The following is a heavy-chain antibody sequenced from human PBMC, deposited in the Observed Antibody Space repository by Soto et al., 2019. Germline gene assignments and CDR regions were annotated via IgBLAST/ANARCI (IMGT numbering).Heavy chain of an antibody. CDR2: IWYDGSNK. D-gene: IGHD6-19*01. J-gene: IGHJ4*02. CDR3: ARDLEAVAGLEKNFDY. V-gene: IGHV3-33*01. Sequence: PGGSLRLSCAASGFTFSSYGMHWVRQAPGKGLEWVAVIWYDGSNKYYADSVKGRFTISGDNSKNTLYLQMNSLRAEDTAVYYCARDLEAVAGLEKNFDYWGQGTLVTVSS. CDR1: GFTFSSYG.